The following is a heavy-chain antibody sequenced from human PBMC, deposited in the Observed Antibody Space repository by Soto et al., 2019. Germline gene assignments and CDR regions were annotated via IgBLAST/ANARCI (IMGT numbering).Heavy chain of an antibody. CDR3: YGSGIDY. D-gene: IGHD3-10*01. Sequence: QVQLVESGGGVVQPGRSLRLSCAASGFTFSNYGMHWVRQAPGKGLEWVAAISNDGLNKYYLDSVKGRFTISRDNSKNTLDLRMNSLRVEGTAVYYCYGSGIDYWGQGTLVTVSS. V-gene: IGHV3-30*03. CDR2: ISNDGLNK. CDR1: GFTFSNYG. J-gene: IGHJ4*02.